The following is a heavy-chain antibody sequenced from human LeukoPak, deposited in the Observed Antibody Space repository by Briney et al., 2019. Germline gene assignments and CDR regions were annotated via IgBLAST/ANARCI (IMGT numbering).Heavy chain of an antibody. D-gene: IGHD6-19*01. V-gene: IGHV3-11*01. CDR2: MSDSGNSK. CDR1: GFSTDDIS. CDR3: ARAPSTVAGTWYFDP. J-gene: IGHJ2*01. Sequence: PGGSLSLSSSAYGFSTDDISMVRHGQAPGKGWEWSSYMSDSGNSKHDADSVTGRVTISTDNPRNSAYLELRSLRVDDTAVSYGARAPSTVAGTWYFDPWGRGTLVTVSS.